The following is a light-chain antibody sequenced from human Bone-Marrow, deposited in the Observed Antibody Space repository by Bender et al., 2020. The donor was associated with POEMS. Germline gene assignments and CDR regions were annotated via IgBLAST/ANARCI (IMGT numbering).Light chain of an antibody. CDR2: SSH. Sequence: QSVLTQPPSASGTPGQRVTISCSGGSSNIGAHAVNWYQHLPGTAPKLLIYSSHRRPSEVPDRFSGSRSGTSASLAISGLKSEDEDDYYWAVWDDSLNGWVFGGETKLTVL. V-gene: IGLV1-44*01. J-gene: IGLJ3*02. CDR3: AVWDDSLNGWV. CDR1: SSNIGAHA.